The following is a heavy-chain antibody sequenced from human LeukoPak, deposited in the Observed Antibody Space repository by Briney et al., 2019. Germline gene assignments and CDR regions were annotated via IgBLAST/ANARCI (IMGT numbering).Heavy chain of an antibody. Sequence: GGSLRLSCAASGFTFSSYSMNWVRQAPGKGLEWVSYISSSSSTIYYADSVKGRFTISRDNAKNSLYLQMHSLRAEDTAVYYCAKELTNVYYGSGSDLHYWGQGTLVTVSS. V-gene: IGHV3-48*04. D-gene: IGHD3-10*01. CDR3: AKELTNVYYGSGSDLHY. J-gene: IGHJ4*02. CDR2: ISSSSSTI. CDR1: GFTFSSYS.